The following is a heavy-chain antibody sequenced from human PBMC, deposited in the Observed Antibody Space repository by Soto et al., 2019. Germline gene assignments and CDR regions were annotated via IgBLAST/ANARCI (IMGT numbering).Heavy chain of an antibody. CDR3: ASPATGTRAPYWYFDL. CDR2: ISYDGSNK. Sequence: QVQLVESGGGVVQPGRSLRLSCAASGFTFSSYAMHWVRQAPGKGLEWVAVISYDGSNKYYADSVKGRFTISRDNSKNTLYLQMNSLRAEDTAVYYCASPATGTRAPYWYFDLWGRGTLVTVSS. V-gene: IGHV3-30-3*01. CDR1: GFTFSSYA. D-gene: IGHD1-1*01. J-gene: IGHJ2*01.